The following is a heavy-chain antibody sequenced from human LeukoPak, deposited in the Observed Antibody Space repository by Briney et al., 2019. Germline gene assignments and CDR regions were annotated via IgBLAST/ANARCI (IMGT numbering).Heavy chain of an antibody. D-gene: IGHD3-22*01. CDR3: ARQGLYYYDSSGPDAFDI. V-gene: IGHV4-38-2*01. CDR2: IYHSGST. Sequence: PSETLSLTCAVSGYSISSGYYWGWIRQPPGKGLEWIGSIYHSGSTYYNPSLKSRVTISVDTSKNQFSLKLSSVTAADTAVYYCARQGLYYYDSSGPDAFDIWGQGIMVTVSS. J-gene: IGHJ3*02. CDR1: GYSISSGYY.